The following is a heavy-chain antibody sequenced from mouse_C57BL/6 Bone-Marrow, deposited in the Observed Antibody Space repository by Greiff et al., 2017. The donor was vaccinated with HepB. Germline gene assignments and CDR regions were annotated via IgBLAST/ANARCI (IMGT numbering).Heavy chain of an antibody. CDR1: GYTFTSYW. Sequence: QVQLQQSGAELVMPGASVKLSCKASGYTFTSYWMHWVKQRPGQGLEWIGEIDPSDSYTNYNQKFKGKSTLTVDKSSSTAYMQLSSLTSEDSAVYYCARSLYYYGGSYWYFDVWGTGTTVTVSS. CDR3: ARSLYYYGGSYWYFDV. J-gene: IGHJ1*03. D-gene: IGHD1-1*01. CDR2: IDPSDSYT. V-gene: IGHV1-69*01.